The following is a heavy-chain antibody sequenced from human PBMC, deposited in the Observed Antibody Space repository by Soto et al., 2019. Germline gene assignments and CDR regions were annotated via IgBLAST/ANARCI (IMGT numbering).Heavy chain of an antibody. CDR1: GGAISSSSYY. Sequence: SETLSLTCTVSGGAISSSSYYWGWIRQPPGKGLEWIGSFYYSGSTYYNPSLKSRASISVDTSKNQFSLKLSSVIAADTAVYYCARHCPSYSRPPGWFDPWGQGTLVTVSS. V-gene: IGHV4-39*01. D-gene: IGHD6-13*01. CDR3: ARHCPSYSRPPGWFDP. CDR2: FYYSGST. J-gene: IGHJ5*02.